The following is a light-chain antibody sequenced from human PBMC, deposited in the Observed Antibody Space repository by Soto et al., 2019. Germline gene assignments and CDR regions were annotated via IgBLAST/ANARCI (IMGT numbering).Light chain of an antibody. J-gene: IGKJ1*01. Sequence: DIQMTQSPSSLSASVGDRVTIPCRASQSVSTYLNWYQQKPGKAPNLLIYAASSLQSGVPSRFSGSGSGTDFTLTITSLQPEDFATYYCQQSHTTWTFGQGTKVEIK. CDR1: QSVSTY. CDR3: QQSHTTWT. V-gene: IGKV1-39*01. CDR2: AAS.